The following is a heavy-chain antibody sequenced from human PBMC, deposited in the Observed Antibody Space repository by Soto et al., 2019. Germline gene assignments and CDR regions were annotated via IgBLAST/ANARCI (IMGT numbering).Heavy chain of an antibody. CDR3: ARAAIHGSSWYFWLEP. D-gene: IGHD6-13*01. CDR2: IIPLFVTT. Sequence: SVKVSSKTSGVTFSRHSINWVRPAPGEWLVWMGGIIPLFVTTNFAQKVKGRVTISADESTSTAYMELSSLTSDDSLVYYCARAAIHGSSWYFWLEPCGQGTLVAVYS. J-gene: IGHJ5*02. CDR1: GVTFSRHS. V-gene: IGHV1-69*13.